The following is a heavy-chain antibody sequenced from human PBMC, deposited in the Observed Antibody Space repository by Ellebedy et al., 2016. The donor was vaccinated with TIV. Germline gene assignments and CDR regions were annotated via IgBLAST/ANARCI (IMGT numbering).Heavy chain of an antibody. CDR3: ASFWYYYDSSGYYSGKAFDI. V-gene: IGHV1-69*04. J-gene: IGHJ3*02. Sequence: AASVKVSCKASGGTFSSYAISWVRQAPGQGLEWMGRIIPILGIANYAQKFQGRVTITADKSTSTAYMELSSLRSEDTAVYYCASFWYYYDSSGYYSGKAFDIWGQGTMVTVSS. CDR2: IIPILGIA. D-gene: IGHD3-22*01. CDR1: GGTFSSYA.